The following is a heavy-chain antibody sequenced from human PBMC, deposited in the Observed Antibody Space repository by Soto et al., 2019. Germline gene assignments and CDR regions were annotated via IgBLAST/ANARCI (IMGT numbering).Heavy chain of an antibody. Sequence: HPGGSLRLSCAISGFSVSSNYLSWVRQAPGKGLEWVSVHYSGGSTYYADSVRGRFTISRDKSNNTLYLQMRRVRAEDTAVYFCARHRHPRGTVGATSPLDPWGQGTQVTVSS. D-gene: IGHD1-26*01. J-gene: IGHJ5*02. CDR1: GFSVSSNY. CDR2: HYSGGST. CDR3: ARHRHPRGTVGATSPLDP. V-gene: IGHV3-53*01.